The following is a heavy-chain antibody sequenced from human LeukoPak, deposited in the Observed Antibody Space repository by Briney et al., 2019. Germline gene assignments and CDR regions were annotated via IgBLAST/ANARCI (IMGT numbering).Heavy chain of an antibody. Sequence: PSETLSLTCTVSGVSISSYYWSWIRQPPGKGLEWIGYIYYSGSTNYNPSLKSRVTISVDTSKNQFSLKLSSVTAADTAVYYCARGRYCSGGSCYSADAFDIWGQGTMVTVSS. CDR1: GVSISSYY. CDR3: ARGRYCSGGSCYSADAFDI. J-gene: IGHJ3*02. V-gene: IGHV4-59*01. CDR2: IYYSGST. D-gene: IGHD2-15*01.